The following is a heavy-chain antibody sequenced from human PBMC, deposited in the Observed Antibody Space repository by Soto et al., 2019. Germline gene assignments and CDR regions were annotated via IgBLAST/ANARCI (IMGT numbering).Heavy chain of an antibody. CDR2: ISSSSSTI. J-gene: IGHJ6*02. V-gene: IGHV3-48*02. Sequence: GGSLRLSCAASGFTFSSYSMNWVRQAPGKGLEWVSYISSSSSTIYYADSVKGRFTISRDNAKNSLYLQMNSLRDEDTAVYYCASLRGHSSGWYVYYGMDVWGQGTTVTV. CDR1: GFTFSSYS. CDR3: ASLRGHSSGWYVYYGMDV. D-gene: IGHD6-19*01.